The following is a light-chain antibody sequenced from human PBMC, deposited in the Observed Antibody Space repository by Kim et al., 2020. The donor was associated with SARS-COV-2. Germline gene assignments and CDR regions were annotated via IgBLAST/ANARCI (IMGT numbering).Light chain of an antibody. CDR3: CSYAGRYTWL. Sequence: QSALTQPRSVSGSPGQSVTISCAGTTSDVGRYDYVSWYQQYPGKAPQLLIYDVSERPSGVPDRFSGAKSGSTASLTISGLQADDEADYYCCSYAGRYTWLFGGGTMVTVL. V-gene: IGLV2-11*01. CDR1: TSDVGRYDY. CDR2: DVS. J-gene: IGLJ3*02.